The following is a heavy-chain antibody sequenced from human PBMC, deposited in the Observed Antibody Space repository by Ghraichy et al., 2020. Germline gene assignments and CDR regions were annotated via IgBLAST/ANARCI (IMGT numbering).Heavy chain of an antibody. Sequence: SETLSLTCTVSGGSISSYYWSWIRQPPGKGLEWIGYIYYSGSTNYNPSLKSRVTISVDTSKNQFSLKLSSVTAADTAVYYCARGPEYYDSSGLPTGGMDVWGQGTTVTVSS. CDR2: IYYSGST. CDR3: ARGPEYYDSSGLPTGGMDV. CDR1: GGSISSYY. V-gene: IGHV4-59*01. D-gene: IGHD3-22*01. J-gene: IGHJ6*02.